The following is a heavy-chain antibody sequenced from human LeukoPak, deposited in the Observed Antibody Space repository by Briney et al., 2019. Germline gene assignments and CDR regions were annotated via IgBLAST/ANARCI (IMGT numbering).Heavy chain of an antibody. Sequence: PSETLSLTCAVYGGSFSGYYWSWIRQPPGKGLEWIGEINHSGSTNYNPSLKSRVTISVDTSKNQFSLKLSSVTAADTAVYYCARHFPPAPPPVCSSTSCYYGDVWGKGTTVTVSS. J-gene: IGHJ6*04. CDR1: GGSFSGYY. D-gene: IGHD2-2*01. CDR2: INHSGST. CDR3: ARHFPPAPPPVCSSTSCYYGDV. V-gene: IGHV4-34*01.